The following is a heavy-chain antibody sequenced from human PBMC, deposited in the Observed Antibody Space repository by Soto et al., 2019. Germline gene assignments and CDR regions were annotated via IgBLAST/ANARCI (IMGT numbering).Heavy chain of an antibody. V-gene: IGHV4-34*01. D-gene: IGHD3-10*01. Sequence: SETLSLTCAVYGGSFSGYYWSWIRQPPGKGLEWIGEINHSGSTNYNPSLKSRVTISVDTSKNQFSLKLSSVTAADTAVYYCAREKGRAMVRGPSNWFDPWGQGTLVTVSS. CDR2: INHSGST. J-gene: IGHJ5*02. CDR1: GGSFSGYY. CDR3: AREKGRAMVRGPSNWFDP.